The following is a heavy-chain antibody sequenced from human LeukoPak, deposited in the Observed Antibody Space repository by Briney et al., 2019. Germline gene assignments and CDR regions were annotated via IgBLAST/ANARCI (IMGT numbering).Heavy chain of an antibody. D-gene: IGHD4-17*01. CDR3: AKGKYGDYAYYFDY. Sequence: GGSLRLSCAASGFTVSSNYMSWVRQAPGKGLEWVSVIYSGGSTYYADSVKGRFTISRDNAKNSLYLQMNSLRAEDTALYYCAKGKYGDYAYYFDYWGQGTLVTVSS. CDR1: GFTVSSNY. CDR2: IYSGGST. J-gene: IGHJ4*02. V-gene: IGHV3-53*05.